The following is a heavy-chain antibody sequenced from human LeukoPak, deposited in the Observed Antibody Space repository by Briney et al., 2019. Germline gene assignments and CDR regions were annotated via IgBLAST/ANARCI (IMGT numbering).Heavy chain of an antibody. CDR3: AKRPLGSAYYFDY. J-gene: IGHJ4*02. CDR1: GFTFSSYA. V-gene: IGHV3-23*01. CDR2: ISAGGGST. Sequence: GGSLSLSWAASGFTFSSYAMSGVRQPPGKGLEWVSAISAGGGSTNYADSVNGRFTISRDNSNNTLYLQMSGLRAEDTAVYCWAKRPLGSAYYFDYWGQGTLVTVPS. D-gene: IGHD1-26*01.